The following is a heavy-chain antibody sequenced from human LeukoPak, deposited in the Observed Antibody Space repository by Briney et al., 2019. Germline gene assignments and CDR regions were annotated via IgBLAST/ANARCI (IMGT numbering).Heavy chain of an antibody. CDR1: GGSFSGYY. Sequence: KPSETLSLTCAVYGGSFSGYYWSWIRQPPGKGLEWIGEINHSGSTNYNPSLKSRVTISVDTSKNQFSLKLSSVTAADTAVYYCARGEMVGTISYWFDPWGQGTLVTVSS. D-gene: IGHD5-12*01. J-gene: IGHJ5*02. CDR3: ARGEMVGTISYWFDP. CDR2: INHSGST. V-gene: IGHV4-34*01.